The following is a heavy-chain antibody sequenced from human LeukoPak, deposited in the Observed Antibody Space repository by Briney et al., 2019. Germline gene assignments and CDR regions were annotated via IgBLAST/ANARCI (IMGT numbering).Heavy chain of an antibody. J-gene: IGHJ3*02. CDR2: ISWNSGSI. CDR3: ARGGSYLSAFDI. Sequence: GGSLRLSCAASGFTFDDYAMHWVRHAPGKGLEWVSGISWNSGSIGYADSVKRRFTISRDNAKNSLYLQMNSLRAEDTAVYYCARGGSYLSAFDIWGQGTMVTVSS. CDR1: GFTFDDYA. V-gene: IGHV3-9*01. D-gene: IGHD1-26*01.